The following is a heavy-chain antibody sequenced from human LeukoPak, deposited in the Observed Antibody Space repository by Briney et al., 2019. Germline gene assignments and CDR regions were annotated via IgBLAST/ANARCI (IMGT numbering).Heavy chain of an antibody. D-gene: IGHD1-1*01. CDR2: ISAYNGNT. CDR3: ARDIGTSINDGMDV. CDR1: GYTFTSYG. V-gene: IGHV1-18*01. Sequence: ASVKVSCKASGYTFTSYGISWVRQAPGQGLEWMGWISAYNGNTNYAQKLQGRATMTTDTSTSTAYMELRSLRSDDTAVYYCARDIGTSINDGMDVWGQGTTVTVSS. J-gene: IGHJ6*02.